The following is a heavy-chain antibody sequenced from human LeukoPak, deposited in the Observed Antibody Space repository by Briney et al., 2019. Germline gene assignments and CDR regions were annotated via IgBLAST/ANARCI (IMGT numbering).Heavy chain of an antibody. CDR2: ISSSSSYT. CDR3: ARVKVLRYFDWLPDAFDI. D-gene: IGHD3-9*01. CDR1: GFTFSDYY. Sequence: GGSLRLSCAASGFTFSDYYMSWIRQAPGKGLGWVSYISSSSSYTNYADSVKGRFTISRDNAKNSLYLQMNSLRAEDTAVYYCARVKVLRYFDWLPDAFDIWGQGTMVTVSS. J-gene: IGHJ3*02. V-gene: IGHV3-11*06.